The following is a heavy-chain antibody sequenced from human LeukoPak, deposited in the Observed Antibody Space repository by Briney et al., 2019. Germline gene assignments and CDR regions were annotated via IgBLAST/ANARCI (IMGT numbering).Heavy chain of an antibody. Sequence: GGSLRLSCVASGFTFSDYWIHWVRQAPGKGLVWVSRISSGGDTTNYADSVKGRFTISRDNAKNTLYLQMNSLRVEDTAVYYCARDRGPRTGFMVREAYDYWGQGTLVTVSS. CDR3: ARDRGPRTGFMVREAYDY. J-gene: IGHJ4*02. V-gene: IGHV3-74*01. D-gene: IGHD3-10*01. CDR1: GFTFSDYW. CDR2: ISSGGDTT.